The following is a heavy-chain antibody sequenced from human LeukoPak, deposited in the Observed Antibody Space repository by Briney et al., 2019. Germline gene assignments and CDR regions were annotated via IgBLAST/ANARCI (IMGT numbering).Heavy chain of an antibody. CDR1: GFTFDDYG. J-gene: IGHJ4*02. Sequence: PGGSLRLSCAAPGFTFDDYGMSWVRQAPGKGLEGVAFIRYDGSDKSYADSVKGRFTISRDNSKNTLYLQMNSLRAEDTAVYYCAKDDYYDTSGYRDWGQGTLVTVSS. CDR2: IRYDGSDK. V-gene: IGHV3-30*02. D-gene: IGHD3-22*01. CDR3: AKDDYYDTSGYRD.